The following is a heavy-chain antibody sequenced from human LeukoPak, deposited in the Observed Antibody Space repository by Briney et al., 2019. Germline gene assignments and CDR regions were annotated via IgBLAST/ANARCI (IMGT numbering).Heavy chain of an antibody. CDR2: IYSGGST. D-gene: IGHD2-8*02. Sequence: GGSLRLACAASGFIVSSDCISWVRQTPGKGLEWVSVIYSGGSTFYADSVKGRFTISRDNSKNTVYLQMNSLRGEDTAVFYCASGGKYCTGGACYGDWGQGTLVTVSS. CDR1: GFIVSSDC. J-gene: IGHJ4*02. V-gene: IGHV3-53*01. CDR3: ASGGKYCTGGACYGD.